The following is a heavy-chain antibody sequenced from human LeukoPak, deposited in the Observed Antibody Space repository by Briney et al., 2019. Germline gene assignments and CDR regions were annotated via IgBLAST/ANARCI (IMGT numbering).Heavy chain of an antibody. CDR1: GFTFVGNA. Sequence: GGSLRLSCAASGFTFVGNAVTWVRQAPGKGLEWVSTISGSGDTYYADSVKGRFTISRDDSKSTLSLQMNSLRAEDTALYYCAKQYYSGPGTYTFYFDSWGQGTPVT. J-gene: IGHJ4*02. CDR2: ISGSGDT. D-gene: IGHD3-10*01. CDR3: AKQYYSGPGTYTFYFDS. V-gene: IGHV3-23*01.